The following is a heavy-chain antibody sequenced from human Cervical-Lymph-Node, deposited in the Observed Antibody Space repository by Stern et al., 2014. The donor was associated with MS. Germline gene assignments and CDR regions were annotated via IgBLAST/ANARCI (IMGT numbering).Heavy chain of an antibody. CDR2: INPDSSDT. V-gene: IGHV1-8*01. J-gene: IGHJ5*02. D-gene: IGHD1-26*01. CDR1: GYIFSSDD. Sequence: VQLVQSGAEVKKPGASVKVSCKASGYIFSSDDINWVRQASGQGLEWMAWINPDSSDTGYAQKFQGRVTLTRDTSINTAYMEMTSLTSDDTAIYYCTKAWESWGQGTLITVSS. CDR3: TKAWES.